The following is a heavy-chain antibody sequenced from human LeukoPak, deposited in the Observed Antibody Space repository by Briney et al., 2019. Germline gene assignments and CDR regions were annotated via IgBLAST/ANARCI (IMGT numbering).Heavy chain of an antibody. V-gene: IGHV2-5*02. Sequence: SGPTLVKPTQTLTLTCTFSGFSLSTSGVGVGWIREPPGKALERVALIYWDDDKRYSPSLKSRLTITKDTSKNQVVLTMTNMDPVDTATYYCAHRRYSGSYAVFDYWGQGTLVTVSS. CDR1: GFSLSTSGVG. CDR2: IYWDDDK. CDR3: AHRRYSGSYAVFDY. D-gene: IGHD1-26*01. J-gene: IGHJ4*02.